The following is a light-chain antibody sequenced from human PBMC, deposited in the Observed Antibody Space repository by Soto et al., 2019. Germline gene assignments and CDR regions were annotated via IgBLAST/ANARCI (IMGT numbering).Light chain of an antibody. CDR2: TAS. J-gene: IGKJ1*01. Sequence: EIVMTQSPATLSVSPGERATLSCRASQSVYSNLAWYQQKPGQSPRLLIYTASARATGVPARFSGSGSGTEFTLTISSLQSEDFAVYYCQQYNNWLWTFGQGTKVEI. V-gene: IGKV3-15*01. CDR1: QSVYSN. CDR3: QQYNNWLWT.